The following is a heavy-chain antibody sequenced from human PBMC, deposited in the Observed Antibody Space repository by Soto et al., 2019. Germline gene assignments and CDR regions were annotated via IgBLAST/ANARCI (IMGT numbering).Heavy chain of an antibody. J-gene: IGHJ3*02. CDR3: TRDVEKLAHYYDSRRDAFDI. D-gene: IGHD3-22*01. V-gene: IGHV3-49*04. Sequence: GGSLGLSCTAFGFTFGDYAMGWVRQAPGKGLGGEGFIRSKAYGGTTEYAASVKGRFTISRDDSKSIAYLQMNSLKTEDTAVYYCTRDVEKLAHYYDSRRDAFDIWGQGTMVTVSS. CDR1: GFTFGDYA. CDR2: IRSKAYGGTT.